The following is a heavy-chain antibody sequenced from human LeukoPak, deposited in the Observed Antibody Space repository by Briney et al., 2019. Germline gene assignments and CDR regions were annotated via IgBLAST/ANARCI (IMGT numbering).Heavy chain of an antibody. CDR2: ISGSGSST. J-gene: IGHJ5*02. CDR1: GFTFSSYA. V-gene: IGHV3-23*01. CDR3: ARDDSSGYHVA. Sequence: GGSLRLSCAASGFTFSSYALSWVRRAPGKGLEWVSTISGSGSSTYYADSVKGRFTISRDNAKNTLYLQMNSLRAEDTAVYYCARDDSSGYHVAWGQGTLVTVSS. D-gene: IGHD3-22*01.